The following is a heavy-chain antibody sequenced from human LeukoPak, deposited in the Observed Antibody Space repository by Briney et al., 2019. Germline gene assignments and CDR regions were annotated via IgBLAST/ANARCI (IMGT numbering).Heavy chain of an antibody. D-gene: IGHD3-3*01. CDR3: ASGTSNGVVGAFDI. V-gene: IGHV4-59*11. CDR1: GGSISSHY. CDR2: IYYSGST. J-gene: IGHJ3*02. Sequence: PSETLSLTCTVSGGSISSHYWSWIRQPPGKGLEWIGYIYYSGSTNYNPSLKSRVTISVDTSKNQFSLKLSSVTAADTAVYYCASGTSNGVVGAFDIWGQGTMVTVSS.